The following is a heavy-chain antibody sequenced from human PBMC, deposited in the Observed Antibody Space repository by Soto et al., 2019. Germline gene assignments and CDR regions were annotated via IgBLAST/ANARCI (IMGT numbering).Heavy chain of an antibody. CDR1: GYTFTSYG. V-gene: IGHV1-18*01. J-gene: IGHJ3*02. CDR2: ISAYNGNT. D-gene: IGHD3-22*01. Sequence: ASVKVSCKASGYTFTSYGISWVRQAPGQGLEWMGWISAYNGNTNYAQKLQGRVTMTTDTSTSTAYMELRSLRSDDTAVYYCASWWDDSSGADKNAFDIWGQGTMVTVSS. CDR3: ASWWDDSSGADKNAFDI.